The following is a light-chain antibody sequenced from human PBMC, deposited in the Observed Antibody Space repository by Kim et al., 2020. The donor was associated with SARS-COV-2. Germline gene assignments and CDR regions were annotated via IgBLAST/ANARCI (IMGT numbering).Light chain of an antibody. J-gene: IGKJ1*01. CDR1: QRVNSH. Sequence: EIVMTQSPATLFVSPGERATLSCRASQRVNSHLAWYQQKPGQSPRLLIYGASTRATGIPARFSGSGSGKEFTLTISSLQSEDFAVYYCQQDNNWREWTFGQGTKVDIK. V-gene: IGKV3-15*01. CDR2: GAS. CDR3: QQDNNWREWT.